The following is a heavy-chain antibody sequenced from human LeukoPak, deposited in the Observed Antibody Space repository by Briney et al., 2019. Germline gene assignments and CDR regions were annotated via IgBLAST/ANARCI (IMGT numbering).Heavy chain of an antibody. J-gene: IGHJ4*02. V-gene: IGHV3-69-1*01. CDR3: AKGLSALRGYSYGYAFDY. CDR1: GFTFSDYY. D-gene: IGHD5-18*01. Sequence: PGGSLRLSCAASGFTFSDYYMSWIRQAPGKGLEWVSFISSGSLIYYADSVKGRFTISRDNSKNTLYLQMNSLRAEDTAVYYCAKGLSALRGYSYGYAFDYWGQGTLVTVSS. CDR2: ISSGSLI.